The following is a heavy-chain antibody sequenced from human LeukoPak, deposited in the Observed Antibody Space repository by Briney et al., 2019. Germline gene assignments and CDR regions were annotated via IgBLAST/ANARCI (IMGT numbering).Heavy chain of an antibody. D-gene: IGHD6-6*01. CDR1: GGTFSSYA. CDR3: ARENIAARPDLGYYYYGMDV. V-gene: IGHV1-69*04. CDR2: IIPILGIA. J-gene: IGHJ6*02. Sequence: SVKVSCKASGGTFSSYAISWVRQAPGQGLEWMGRIIPILGIANYAQKFQGRVTITADKSTSTAYMELGSLRSEDTAVYYCARENIAARPDLGYYYYGMDVWGQGTTVTVSS.